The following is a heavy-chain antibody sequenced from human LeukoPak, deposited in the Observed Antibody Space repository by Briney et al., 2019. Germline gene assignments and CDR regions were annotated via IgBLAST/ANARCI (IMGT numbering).Heavy chain of an antibody. CDR2: IIPIFGTA. D-gene: IGHD3-16*02. J-gene: IGHJ5*02. V-gene: IGHV1-69*05. CDR3: ARERRGVITFGGVIDPGWFDP. CDR1: GYTFTGYY. Sequence: GASVKVSCKASGYTFTGYYMHWARQAPGQGLEWMGGIIPIFGTANYAQKFQGRVTITTDESTSTAYMELSSLRSEDTAVYYCARERRGVITFGGVIDPGWFDPWGQGTLVTVSS.